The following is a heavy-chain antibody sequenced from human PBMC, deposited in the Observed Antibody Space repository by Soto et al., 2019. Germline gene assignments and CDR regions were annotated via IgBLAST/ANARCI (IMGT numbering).Heavy chain of an antibody. V-gene: IGHV3-49*04. D-gene: IGHD3-3*01. CDR1: GFTFGDYA. CDR2: IRSKAYGGTT. J-gene: IGHJ1*01. CDR3: LKGDFWSGYYNEYFQH. Sequence: GGSLRLSCTASGFTFGDYAMSWVRQAPGKELEWVGFIRSKAYGGTTEYAASVKGRFTISRDDSKSIAYLQMNSLKTEDTAVYYCLKGDFWSGYYNEYFQHWGQGTLVTVSS.